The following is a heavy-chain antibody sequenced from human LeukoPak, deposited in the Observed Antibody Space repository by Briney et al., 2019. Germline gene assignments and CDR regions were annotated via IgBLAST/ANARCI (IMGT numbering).Heavy chain of an antibody. D-gene: IGHD6-13*01. V-gene: IGHV3-53*01. Sequence: QPGGSLRLSCAASGFTVSSNYMSWVRQAPGKGLEWVSVIYSGGITYYADSVKGRFTISRDNSKNTLYLQMNSLRAEDTAVYYCARDPSGIAAAVNWFDPWGQGTLVTVSS. CDR1: GFTVSSNY. J-gene: IGHJ5*02. CDR3: ARDPSGIAAAVNWFDP. CDR2: IYSGGIT.